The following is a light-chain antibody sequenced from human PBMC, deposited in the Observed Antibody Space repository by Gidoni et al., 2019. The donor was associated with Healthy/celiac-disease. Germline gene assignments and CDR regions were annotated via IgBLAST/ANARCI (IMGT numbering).Light chain of an antibody. CDR1: QSVSSY. CDR2: DAS. Sequence: EIVLTQSPATLSLSPGERATLSCRASQSVSSYLAWYQQKPGQAPRLLIYDASNRATGLPARFSGSGSGTDFTLTISRLEPDDFAVYYCQQRSNWPPVTFGGGTKVEIK. J-gene: IGKJ4*01. CDR3: QQRSNWPPVT. V-gene: IGKV3-11*01.